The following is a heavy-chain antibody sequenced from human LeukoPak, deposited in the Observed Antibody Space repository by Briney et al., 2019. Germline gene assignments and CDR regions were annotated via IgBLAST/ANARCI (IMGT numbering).Heavy chain of an antibody. D-gene: IGHD4-11*01. Sequence: PSETLSLTCAVSGYSISSGYYWGWIRQPPGKGLEWIGSIYHSGSTYYNPSLKSRVTISVDTSKNQFSLKLSSVTAADTAVYYCVRLRPHDYSKYFLPYYYMDVWGKGTTVTVSS. CDR2: IYHSGST. V-gene: IGHV4-38-2*01. CDR3: VRLRPHDYSKYFLPYYYMDV. J-gene: IGHJ6*03. CDR1: GYSISSGYY.